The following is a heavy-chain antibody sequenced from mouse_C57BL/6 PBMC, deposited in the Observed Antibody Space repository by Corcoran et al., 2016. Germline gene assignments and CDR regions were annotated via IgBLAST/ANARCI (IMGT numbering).Heavy chain of an antibody. Sequence: QVQLQQPGAELVKPGASVKMSCKASGYTFTSYWITWVKQRPGQGLEWIGDIYPGSGSTNYNEKFKSKATLTVDTSSSTAYMQLSSLTSEDSAVYYCARETYYGSSLDYWGQGTTLTVSS. J-gene: IGHJ2*01. CDR1: GYTFTSYW. V-gene: IGHV1-55*01. CDR3: ARETYYGSSLDY. CDR2: IYPGSGST. D-gene: IGHD1-1*01.